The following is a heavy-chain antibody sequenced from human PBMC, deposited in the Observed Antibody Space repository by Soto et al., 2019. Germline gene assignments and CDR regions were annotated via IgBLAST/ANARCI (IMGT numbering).Heavy chain of an antibody. CDR1: GGSIASSY. J-gene: IGHJ6*02. CDR2: IYDTGISGYTPST. Sequence: KPSETLSLTCTVSGGSIASSYCSCVRRPPWKGLEWIAYIYDTGISGYTPSTSYNPSLKSRVTMSVDTSKSQFSLKLTSVTAADTAVYYCARGEDAFFYYGLDVWGQGITVTVS. CDR3: ARGEDAFFYYGLDV. V-gene: IGHV4-59*01.